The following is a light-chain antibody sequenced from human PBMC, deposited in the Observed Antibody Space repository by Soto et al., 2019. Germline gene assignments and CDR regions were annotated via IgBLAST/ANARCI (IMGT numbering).Light chain of an antibody. CDR2: GAS. CDR3: QQYSASPST. CDR1: QSVSSSY. J-gene: IGKJ2*01. Sequence: EIVLTQSPGTLSLSPGERVTLSCRASQSVSSSYLVWYQQKPGQALRLLIYGASSRATGIPDRFSGSGSGRDFTLTISRLEPEDFAVYYCQQYSASPSTFGQGTKLEIK. V-gene: IGKV3-20*01.